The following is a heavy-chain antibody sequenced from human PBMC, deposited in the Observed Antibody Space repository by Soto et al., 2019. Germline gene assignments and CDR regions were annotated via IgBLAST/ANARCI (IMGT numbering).Heavy chain of an antibody. D-gene: IGHD3-22*01. Sequence: SETLSLTCTVSGGSISSGGYYWSWIRQHPGKGLEWIGYIYYSGSTYYNPSLKSRVTISVDTSKNQFSLKLSSVTAADTAVYYCARDKYVEDYYDKTDAFDIWGQGTMVTVSS. J-gene: IGHJ3*02. V-gene: IGHV4-31*03. CDR2: IYYSGST. CDR3: ARDKYVEDYYDKTDAFDI. CDR1: GGSISSGGYY.